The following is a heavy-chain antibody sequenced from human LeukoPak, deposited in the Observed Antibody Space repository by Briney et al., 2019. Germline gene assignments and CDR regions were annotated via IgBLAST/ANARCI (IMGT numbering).Heavy chain of an antibody. Sequence: ASVKVSCKASGYTFTSYDINWVRQATGQGLEWMGWMNPNSGNTGYAQKFQGKVTMTRDTSTNTSYMEVSSLRSEDTAMYYCARDLTNWGQGTLVTVSS. CDR2: MNPNSGNT. D-gene: IGHD1-1*01. V-gene: IGHV1-8*01. CDR3: ARDLTN. J-gene: IGHJ4*02. CDR1: GYTFTSYD.